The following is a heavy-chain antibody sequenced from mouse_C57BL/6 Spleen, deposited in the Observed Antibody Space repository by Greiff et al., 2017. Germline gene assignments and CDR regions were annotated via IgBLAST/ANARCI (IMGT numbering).Heavy chain of an antibody. J-gene: IGHJ1*03. CDR3: TRSGAYYSNQDV. CDR1: GYTFTSYW. CDR2: IYPGNSDT. Sequence: EVQLQQPGAELVRPGTSVKLSCKASGYTFTSYWMHWVKQRPGQGLEWIGAIYPGNSDTSYNQKFKGKAKLTAVTSASTAYMELSSLTNEDSAVYYCTRSGAYYSNQDVWGTGTTVTVSS. D-gene: IGHD2-5*01. V-gene: IGHV1-5*01.